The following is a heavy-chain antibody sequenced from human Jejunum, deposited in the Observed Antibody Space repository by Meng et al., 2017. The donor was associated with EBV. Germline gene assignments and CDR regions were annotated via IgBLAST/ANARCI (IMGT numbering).Heavy chain of an antibody. CDR1: GYIFTSDA. Sequence: QVQLGQSGPEFKQPGAAAKVSCKASGYIFTSDAINWVRQTPGHGLEWMGWINTNTGKPMYVQGFTGRFVFSLDNSVNTAYLQINSLQTDDTAVYYCARGSNWFDRWGQGTLVTVSS. V-gene: IGHV7-4-1*02. CDR3: ARGSNWFDR. CDR2: INTNTGKP. J-gene: IGHJ5*02.